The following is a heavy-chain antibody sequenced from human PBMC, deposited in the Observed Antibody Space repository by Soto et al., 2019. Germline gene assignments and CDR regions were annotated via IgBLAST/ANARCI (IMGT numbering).Heavy chain of an antibody. CDR3: ARETGGEGDFDY. V-gene: IGHV3-30*04. Sequence: QVQLLESGGGVVQPGRSLRLSCAASGFTFNRYTLHWIRQSPGRGLEWVAFISNDGSSKYYGDSVKGRFTISRDNSNNTLYLQMNSLNADDTAVYFCARETGGEGDFDYWGQGTLVTVSS. CDR1: GFTFNRYT. CDR2: ISNDGSSK. D-gene: IGHD1-26*01. J-gene: IGHJ4*02.